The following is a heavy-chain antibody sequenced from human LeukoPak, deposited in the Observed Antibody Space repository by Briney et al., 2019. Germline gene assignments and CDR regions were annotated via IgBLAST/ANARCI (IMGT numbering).Heavy chain of an antibody. J-gene: IGHJ4*02. V-gene: IGHV4-39*01. CDR3: ARLPCGSTSCYGGFDY. Sequence: SGPGLVRPSETLSLTCTVPGGSISSSRYYWGWIRQPPGKGLEWIGSIYYSGSTYYNPSLKTRVTISVDTSKNQFSLKLSSVTAADTAVYYCARLPCGSTSCYGGFDYWGQGTLVTVSS. CDR1: GGSISSSRYY. CDR2: IYYSGST. D-gene: IGHD2-2*01.